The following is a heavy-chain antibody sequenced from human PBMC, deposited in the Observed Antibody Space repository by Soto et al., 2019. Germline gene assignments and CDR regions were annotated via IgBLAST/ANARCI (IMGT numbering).Heavy chain of an antibody. Sequence: SETLSLTCTVSGGSISSYYWGWIRQPPGKGLEWIGYIYYSGSTNYNPSLKSRVTISVDTSKNQFSLKLSSVTAADTAVYYCARHGDYGDAIDYWGQGTLVTSPQ. J-gene: IGHJ4*02. V-gene: IGHV4-59*08. CDR1: GGSISSYY. CDR3: ARHGDYGDAIDY. D-gene: IGHD4-17*01. CDR2: IYYSGST.